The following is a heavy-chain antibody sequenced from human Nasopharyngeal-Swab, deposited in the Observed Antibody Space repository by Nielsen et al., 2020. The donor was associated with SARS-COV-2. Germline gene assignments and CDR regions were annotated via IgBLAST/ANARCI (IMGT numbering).Heavy chain of an antibody. CDR3: AKPSSGSYYAAFDI. Sequence: GESLKISCAASGFTFSSYGLYWVRQAPGKGLEWVAVISYDGSNKYYADSVKGRFTISRDNSKNTLYLQMNSLRAEDTAVYYCAKPSSGSYYAAFDIWGQGTMVTVSS. CDR2: ISYDGSNK. D-gene: IGHD1-26*01. CDR1: GFTFSSYG. J-gene: IGHJ3*02. V-gene: IGHV3-30*18.